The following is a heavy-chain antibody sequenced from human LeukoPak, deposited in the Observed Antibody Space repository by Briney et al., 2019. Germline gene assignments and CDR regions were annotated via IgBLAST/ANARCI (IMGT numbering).Heavy chain of an antibody. CDR1: GFTFISYG. CDR2: IRYDGSNK. J-gene: IGHJ5*02. Sequence: GGSLRLSCAASGFTFISYGMHWVRQAPGKGLEWVTFIRYDGSNKYYADSVKGRFIISRDNSKNTLYLQMNSLRAEDTAVYYCASGSSYSPNWFDPWGQGTLVTVSS. V-gene: IGHV3-30*02. CDR3: ASGSSYSPNWFDP. D-gene: IGHD2-15*01.